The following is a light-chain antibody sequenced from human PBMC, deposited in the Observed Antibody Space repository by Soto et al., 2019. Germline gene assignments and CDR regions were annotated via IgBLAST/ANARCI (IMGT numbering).Light chain of an antibody. CDR1: QSLLDSDGETY. V-gene: IGKV2-24*01. J-gene: IGKJ2*01. Sequence: EIVMTQTPLSSPVTLGQPASISCRSSQSLLDSDGETYLSWLQQRPGQPPRLLIYKTSSRFSWVTDRFSGSGAGTDFTLKISRVEVEDVGVYYCMQATQFPHTFGQGTKLEI. CDR2: KTS. CDR3: MQATQFPHT.